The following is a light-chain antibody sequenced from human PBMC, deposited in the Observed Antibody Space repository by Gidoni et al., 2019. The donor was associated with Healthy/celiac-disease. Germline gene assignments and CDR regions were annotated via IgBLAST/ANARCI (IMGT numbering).Light chain of an antibody. CDR3: SSYTSSSTLV. CDR1: SSAVGGYNY. CDR2: EVS. J-gene: IGLJ2*01. V-gene: IGLV2-14*01. Sequence: QSALTPPASVSGSPGQSITISCTGTSSAVGGYNYVSWYQQHPGKAPKLMIYEVSNRPSGVSNRVSGSKSGNTASLTIAGLQAEDEADYYCSSYTSSSTLVFGGGTKLTGL.